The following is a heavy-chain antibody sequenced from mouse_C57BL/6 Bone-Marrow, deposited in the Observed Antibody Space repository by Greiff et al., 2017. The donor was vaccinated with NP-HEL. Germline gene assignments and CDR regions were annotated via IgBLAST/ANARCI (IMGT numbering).Heavy chain of an antibody. CDR3: ARGHYYGSPAWFAY. D-gene: IGHD1-1*01. J-gene: IGHJ3*01. V-gene: IGHV3-6*01. CDR1: GYSITSGYY. Sequence: EVKLEESGPGLVKPSQSLSLTCSVTGYSITSGYYWNWIRQFPGNKLEWMGYISYDGSNNYNPSLKNRSSITRDTSKNQFFLKLNSVTTEDTATYYCARGHYYGSPAWFAYWGQGTLVTVSA. CDR2: ISYDGSN.